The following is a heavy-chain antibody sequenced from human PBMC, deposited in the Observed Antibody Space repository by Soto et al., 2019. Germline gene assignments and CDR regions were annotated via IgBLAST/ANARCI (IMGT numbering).Heavy chain of an antibody. D-gene: IGHD6-6*01. J-gene: IGHJ4*02. CDR2: INPSGGST. CDR1: GYTFSDYY. Sequence: ASVKVSCKASGYTFSDYYMHWVRQAPGQGLEWIGIINPSGGSTTYAQKVQGRVTMTRDTSTSTVYMDLSSLRSEDTAVYYCARGGIDARLQKLDNWGQGTLVTVS. V-gene: IGHV1-46*01. CDR3: ARGGIDARLQKLDN.